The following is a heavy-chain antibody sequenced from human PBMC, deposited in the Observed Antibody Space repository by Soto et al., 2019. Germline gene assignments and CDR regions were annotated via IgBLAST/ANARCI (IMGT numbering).Heavy chain of an antibody. D-gene: IGHD2-15*01. V-gene: IGHV4-31*03. J-gene: IGHJ4*02. CDR3: ARGGGYDSFDF. Sequence: SETLSLTCTVSGDSISSGAYYWSWVRQLPGKGLEWIGYIHSSGSSYYTPSLKSRLTISIDTSENQFSLNLNSVTAADTAVYYCARGGGYDSFDFWGQGIQVTVSS. CDR1: GDSISSGAYY. CDR2: IHSSGSS.